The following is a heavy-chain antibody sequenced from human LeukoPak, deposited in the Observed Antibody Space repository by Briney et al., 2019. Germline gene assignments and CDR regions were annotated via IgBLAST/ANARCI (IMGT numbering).Heavy chain of an antibody. CDR2: ISGSGGST. CDR1: GFTFSSYA. V-gene: IGHV3-23*01. Sequence: PGRSLRLSCAASGFTFSSYAMSWVRQAPGKGLEWVSAISGSGGSTYYADSVKGRFTISRDNSKNTLYLQMNSLRAEDTAVYYCAKSPTSDILTGYYGAFDYWGQGTLVTVSS. D-gene: IGHD3-9*01. J-gene: IGHJ4*02. CDR3: AKSPTSDILTGYYGAFDY.